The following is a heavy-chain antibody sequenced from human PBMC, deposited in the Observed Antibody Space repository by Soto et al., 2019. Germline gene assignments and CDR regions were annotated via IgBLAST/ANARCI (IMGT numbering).Heavy chain of an antibody. CDR3: VRGGCSTPSCLDY. D-gene: IGHD2-2*01. V-gene: IGHV3-74*03. CDR2: INGNGRDT. CDR1: GFTFSPYW. J-gene: IGHJ4*02. Sequence: GGSLRLSCTASGFTFSPYWMHWVRQAPGKGLVWVSRINGNGRDTKYADSVGGRFTISRDNAKNTLFLQMNSLRAEDTAVYFCVRGGCSTPSCLDYWGQGTVVTVSS.